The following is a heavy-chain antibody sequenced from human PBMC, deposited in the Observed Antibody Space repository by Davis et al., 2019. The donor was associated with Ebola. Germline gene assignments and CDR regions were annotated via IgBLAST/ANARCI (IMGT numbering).Heavy chain of an antibody. CDR2: INPNSGGT. CDR3: AREEGYSGYGAFDY. D-gene: IGHD5-12*01. J-gene: IGHJ4*02. CDR1: GYTFTGYY. Sequence: ASVKVSCKASGYTFTGYYMHWVRQAPGQGLEWMGWINPNSGGTNYAQKFQGRVTMTRDTSISTAYMELSRLRSDDTAVYYCAREEGYSGYGAFDYWGQGTLVTVSS. V-gene: IGHV1-2*02.